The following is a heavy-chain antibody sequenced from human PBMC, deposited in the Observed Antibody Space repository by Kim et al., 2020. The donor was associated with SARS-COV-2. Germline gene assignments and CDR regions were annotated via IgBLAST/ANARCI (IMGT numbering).Heavy chain of an antibody. CDR1: GRSFSGYS. CDR3: ARGRGVTVIQVVAAHYFDY. D-gene: IGHD3-22*01. CDR2: VNHSGSI. J-gene: IGHJ4*02. V-gene: IGHV4-34*01. Sequence: SETLSLTCAVYGRSFSGYSWSWIRQPPGKGLEWIGEVNHSGSINSNPSLKSRVTISVDTSKNQFSLNLISVTAADTAIYFCARGRGVTVIQVVAAHYFDYWGQGTPVTVSS.